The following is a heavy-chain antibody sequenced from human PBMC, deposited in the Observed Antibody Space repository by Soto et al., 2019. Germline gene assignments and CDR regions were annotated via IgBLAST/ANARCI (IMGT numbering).Heavy chain of an antibody. Sequence: GGSLRLSCAASGFAVSNNYMSWVRQAPGKGLEWVSVIYSGGSTYYADSVKGRFTISRDNSKNTLYLQMNSLRAEDTAVYYCEREQNYGVNDDWGQGTLVTVSS. CDR2: IYSGGST. D-gene: IGHD4-17*01. V-gene: IGHV3-53*01. J-gene: IGHJ4*02. CDR3: EREQNYGVNDD. CDR1: GFAVSNNY.